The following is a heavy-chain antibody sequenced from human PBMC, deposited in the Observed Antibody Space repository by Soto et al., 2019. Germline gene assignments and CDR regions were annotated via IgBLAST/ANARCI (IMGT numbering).Heavy chain of an antibody. CDR1: GLTFRKSW. Sequence: GGSLRLSFAASGLTFRKSWMTWARQAPGKGLKRVGRIKRKTDGGTTDYAAPVKGRFTISRDDSKNTLYLQMTSLKTEDSAVYYCTRDTILYYYGSGSTSPPAPFDYWGQGT. V-gene: IGHV3-15*01. J-gene: IGHJ4*02. D-gene: IGHD3-10*01. CDR3: TRDTILYYYGSGSTSPPAPFDY. CDR2: IKRKTDGGTT.